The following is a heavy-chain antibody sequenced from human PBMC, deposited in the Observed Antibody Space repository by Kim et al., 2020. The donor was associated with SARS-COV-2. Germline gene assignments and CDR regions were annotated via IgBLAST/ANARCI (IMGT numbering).Heavy chain of an antibody. CDR1: GFTFSSYD. D-gene: IGHD3-9*01. Sequence: GGSLRLSCAASGFTFSSYDMHWVRQATGKGLEWVSAIGTAGDTYYPGSVKGRFTISRENAKNSLYLQMNSLRAGDTAVYYGPPRYFDWLLYYYYGMDVWGQGTTVTVSS. CDR3: PPRYFDWLLYYYYGMDV. V-gene: IGHV3-13*01. CDR2: IGTAGDT. J-gene: IGHJ6*02.